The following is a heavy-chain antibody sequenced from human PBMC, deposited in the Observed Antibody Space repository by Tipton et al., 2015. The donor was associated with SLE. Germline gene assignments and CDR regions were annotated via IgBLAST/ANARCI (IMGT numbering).Heavy chain of an antibody. V-gene: IGHV4-34*01. CDR3: ARDEYRYDTTGYHLLGHFDF. D-gene: IGHD3-22*01. CDR1: GESFNNNY. Sequence: TLSLTCVISGESFNNNYWSWVRQPPGKGLEWIGEVNHRGSTHYNPPLKSRVTISGDTSKNQFSLKLSSVTAADTAVYYCARDEYRYDTTGYHLLGHFDFWGQGTLVTVSS. CDR2: VNHRGST. J-gene: IGHJ4*02.